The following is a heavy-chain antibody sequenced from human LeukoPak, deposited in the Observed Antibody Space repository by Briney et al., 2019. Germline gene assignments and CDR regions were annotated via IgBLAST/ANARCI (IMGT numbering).Heavy chain of an antibody. Sequence: GASVKVSCKASGYTFTGYYMHWVRQAPGQGLEWMGWINPNSGGTNYAQKFQGRVTMTRDTSISTAYMELSRLRSDDTAVYYCAATHAIAATQAEYFQHWGQGTLVTVSS. J-gene: IGHJ1*01. CDR2: INPNSGGT. V-gene: IGHV1-2*02. CDR3: AATHAIAATQAEYFQH. CDR1: GYTFTGYY. D-gene: IGHD6-13*01.